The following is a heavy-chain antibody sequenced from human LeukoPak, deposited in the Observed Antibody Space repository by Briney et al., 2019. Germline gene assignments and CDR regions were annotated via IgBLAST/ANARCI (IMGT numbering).Heavy chain of an antibody. CDR3: ARVTSLRYSSSWYYFDY. J-gene: IGHJ4*02. CDR1: GFTLSTYW. V-gene: IGHV3-7*01. Sequence: PGGSLRLSCAASGFTLSTYWMTWVRQTPGKGLEWVANIAPDGSLKYYVDSVKGRFTISRDNAKNSLYLQMNSLRAEDTAVYYCARVTSLRYSSSWYYFDYWGQGTLVTVSS. CDR2: IAPDGSLK. D-gene: IGHD6-13*01.